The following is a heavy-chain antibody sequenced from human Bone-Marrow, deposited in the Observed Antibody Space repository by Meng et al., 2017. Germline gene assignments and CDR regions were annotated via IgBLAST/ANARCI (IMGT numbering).Heavy chain of an antibody. Sequence: QAQLLQSGAEGKKPGASVWISCKASGYTSASYGISWFRQAPGQGLEWMGWFVSNADTYPAQKFQGRVTMTRDTHTSTDFMELRSLRFDDTAVYYCARGTPGRSYSDYWGQGTLVTVSS. V-gene: IGHV1-18*01. CDR3: ARGTPGRSYSDY. CDR2: FVSNADT. J-gene: IGHJ4*02. D-gene: IGHD3-10*01. CDR1: GYTSASYG.